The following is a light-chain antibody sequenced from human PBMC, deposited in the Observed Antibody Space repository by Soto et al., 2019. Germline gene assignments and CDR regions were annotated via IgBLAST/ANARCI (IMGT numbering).Light chain of an antibody. CDR2: GAS. CDR3: QQYNNWPPIT. Sequence: EIVLTQSPGTLSLSPGERATLSCRASQSVTSNLAWYQQKPGRAPRLLIYGASTRATGIPARFSGSGSGTEFTLTISNLQSEDFAVYYCQQYNNWPPITFGQGTRLEIK. CDR1: QSVTSN. J-gene: IGKJ5*01. V-gene: IGKV3-15*01.